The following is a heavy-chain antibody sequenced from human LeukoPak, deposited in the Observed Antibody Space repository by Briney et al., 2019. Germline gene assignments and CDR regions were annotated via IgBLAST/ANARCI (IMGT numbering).Heavy chain of an antibody. CDR1: GFTFSSYS. J-gene: IGHJ6*02. V-gene: IGHV3-48*02. D-gene: IGHD1-14*01. Sequence: GGALRLSCAASGFTFSSYSMNWVRQAPGKGLEWVSYIRSSSSMIYYADSVKGRFTISRDNAKNPLYLQMNSLRDEDTAVYYCARDRTPEPGLDVWGQGTTVTVSS. CDR2: IRSSSSMI. CDR3: ARDRTPEPGLDV.